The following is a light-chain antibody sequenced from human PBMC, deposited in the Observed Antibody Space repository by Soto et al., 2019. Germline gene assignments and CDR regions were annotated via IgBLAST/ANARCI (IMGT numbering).Light chain of an antibody. J-gene: IGKJ1*01. Sequence: EIVMTQSPATLSVSPGERATLSCRASQSVSSNLAWYQQKPGQAPRLLIYGASTRATGIPARFSGSGSGTEFTLTISSLHSEDFPVYYCQQYNTCRTFGQGTKV. V-gene: IGKV3-15*01. CDR1: QSVSSN. CDR2: GAS. CDR3: QQYNTCRT.